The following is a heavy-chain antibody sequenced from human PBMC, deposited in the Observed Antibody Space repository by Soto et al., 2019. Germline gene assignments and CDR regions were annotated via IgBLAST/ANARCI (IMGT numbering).Heavy chain of an antibody. V-gene: IGHV3-23*01. J-gene: IGHJ4*02. D-gene: IGHD3-10*01. CDR1: GFTLGRYG. CDR3: AKDRDYPRDYFHY. Sequence: GGFLRLSCAASGFTLGRYGMSWVRQAPGKGLEWVSAVSPNGQGIYYADSVRGRFTISRDFSKNTVFLHMDSLRAEDTAVYYCAKDRDYPRDYFHYWGQGTLVTVSS. CDR2: VSPNGQGI.